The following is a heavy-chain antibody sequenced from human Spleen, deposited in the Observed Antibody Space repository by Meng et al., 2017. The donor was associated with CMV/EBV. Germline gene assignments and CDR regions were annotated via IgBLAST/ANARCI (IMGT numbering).Heavy chain of an antibody. D-gene: IGHD3-10*01. Sequence: SETLSLTCTVSGGSVSSGTYSWNWIRQSPGKRLEWIEYMYDRGSTNYNPSLKSRVTISVDTSKNQFSLKLSSVTAADTAVYYCARGKKQRSPYVYYGSGMDAFDIWGQGTMVTVSS. J-gene: IGHJ3*02. V-gene: IGHV4-61*01. CDR1: GGSVSSGTYS. CDR3: ARGKKQRSPYVYYGSGMDAFDI. CDR2: MYDRGST.